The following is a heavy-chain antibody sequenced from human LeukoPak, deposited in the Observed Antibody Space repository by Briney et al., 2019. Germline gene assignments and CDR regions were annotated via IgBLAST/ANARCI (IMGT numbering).Heavy chain of an antibody. CDR3: VRDGYCSRGTCYGKDY. V-gene: IGHV3-74*01. CDR2: INSDGSSI. D-gene: IGHD2-2*03. Sequence: TGGSLRLSCAASGFIFSSYWMHWVRQAPGKGLVWVSRINSDGSSISYADSVKGRFTISRDNAKNTLYLQMNSLRVEDTAVYYCVRDGYCSRGTCYGKDYWGQGTLVTVSS. J-gene: IGHJ4*02. CDR1: GFIFSSYW.